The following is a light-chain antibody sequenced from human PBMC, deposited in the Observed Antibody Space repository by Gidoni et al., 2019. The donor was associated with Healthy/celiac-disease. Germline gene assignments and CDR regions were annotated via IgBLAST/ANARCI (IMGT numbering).Light chain of an antibody. J-gene: IGLJ3*02. CDR2: GNN. CDR1: SSSIGSRT. CDR3: AAWDDSLNGWV. Sequence: QPVLTQPPSASGTPGQRVTISCSGSSSSIGSRTVNWYQQLPGTAPKLLIYGNNQRPSGVPARFSGSKSGTSASLAISGLQSEDEADYHCAAWDDSLNGWVFGGGTKLTV. V-gene: IGLV1-44*01.